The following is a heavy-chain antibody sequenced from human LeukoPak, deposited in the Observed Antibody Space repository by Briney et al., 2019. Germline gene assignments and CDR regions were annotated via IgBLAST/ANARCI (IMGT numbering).Heavy chain of an antibody. Sequence: GGSLRLSCAASGFTFSSFWMRSVRQVPRKRLVWVSRINSDGNIITYADSVKGRFTISRDNARNLVYLQMKSLRAEDTAVYYCVAGMGNYWGQGTLVPV. V-gene: IGHV3-74*01. CDR3: VAGMGNY. J-gene: IGHJ4*02. CDR2: INSDGNII. CDR1: GFTFSSFW. D-gene: IGHD6-13*01.